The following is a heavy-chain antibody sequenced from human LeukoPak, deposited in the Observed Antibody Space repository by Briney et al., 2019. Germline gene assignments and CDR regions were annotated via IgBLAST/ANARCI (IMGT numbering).Heavy chain of an antibody. V-gene: IGHV3-23*01. J-gene: IGHJ6*03. CDR1: GFPFNSYA. CDR2: ISGSGGST. Sequence: PGGSLSLSCAASGFPFNSYAMSWVRQAPGKGLEWVSAISGSGGSTYYADSVKGRFTISRDNSKNTLYLQMNNLRAEDTAVYYCARDYSKGYYYMDVWGKGTTVTVSS. CDR3: ARDYSKGYYYMDV. D-gene: IGHD1-26*01.